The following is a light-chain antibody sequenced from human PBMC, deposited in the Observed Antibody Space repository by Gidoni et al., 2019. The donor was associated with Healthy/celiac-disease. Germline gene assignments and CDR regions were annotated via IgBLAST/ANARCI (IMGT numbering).Light chain of an antibody. V-gene: IGKV1-39*01. Sequence: DIQMTQSPSSLSASVGDRATITCRASQSISSYLNWYQQKPGKAPKLLIYAASSLQSGVPSRFSGSGSGTDFTLTISSLQPEDFATYYCQQSYSTLRLTFGGGTKVEIK. J-gene: IGKJ4*01. CDR3: QQSYSTLRLT. CDR1: QSISSY. CDR2: AAS.